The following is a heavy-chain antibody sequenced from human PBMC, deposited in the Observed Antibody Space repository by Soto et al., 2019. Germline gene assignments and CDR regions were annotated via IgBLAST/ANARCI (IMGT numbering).Heavy chain of an antibody. D-gene: IGHD3-10*01. J-gene: IGHJ4*02. CDR2: ISYDGSNE. CDR3: ARGPSSRGEPGEH. Sequence: GGSLRLSCAASGFTFSNYAMHWVRQAPGKGLEWVTVISYDGSNEYYADSVKGRFTISRDNSKNTLYLQMNSLTAEDTAVYYCARGPSSRGEPGEHWGQGTLVTVSS. CDR1: GFTFSNYA. V-gene: IGHV3-30-3*01.